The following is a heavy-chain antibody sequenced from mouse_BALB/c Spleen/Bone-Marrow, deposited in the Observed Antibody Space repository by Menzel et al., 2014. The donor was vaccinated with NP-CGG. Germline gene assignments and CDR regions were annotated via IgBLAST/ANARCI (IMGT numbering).Heavy chain of an antibody. CDR1: GYTFTSYI. D-gene: IGHD2-3*01. J-gene: IGHJ4*01. V-gene: IGHV1-14*01. CDR2: INPYNDGT. CDR3: ARRWLPYAMDY. Sequence: EVQGVESGPELVKPGASVKMSCKASGYTFTSYIMHWVKQKPGQGLKWIGYINPYNDGTKYNEKFKGKATLTSDKSSSTAYMELSSLTSEDSAVYYCARRWLPYAMDYWGQGTSVTVSS.